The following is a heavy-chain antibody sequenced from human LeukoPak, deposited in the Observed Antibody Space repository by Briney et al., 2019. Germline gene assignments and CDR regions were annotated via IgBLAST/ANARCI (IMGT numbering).Heavy chain of an antibody. J-gene: IGHJ4*02. CDR2: IIPILGIA. CDR1: GGTFSSYA. Sequence: ASVKVSCKASGGTFSSYAISWVRQAPGQGLEWMGRIIPILGIANYAQEFQGRVTITADKSTSTAYMELSSLRSEDTAVYYCARGNNYYDSSAFDYWGQGTLVTVSS. V-gene: IGHV1-69*04. D-gene: IGHD3-22*01. CDR3: ARGNNYYDSSAFDY.